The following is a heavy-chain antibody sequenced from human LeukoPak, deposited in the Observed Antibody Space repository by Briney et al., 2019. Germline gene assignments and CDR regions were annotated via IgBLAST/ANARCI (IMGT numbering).Heavy chain of an antibody. Sequence: SETLFLTCTVSGGSISSYYWSWIRQPPGKGLEWIGYIYYSGSTNYNPSLKSRVTISVDTSKNQFSLKLSSVTAADTAVYYCARDPRNSYGYHDAFDIWGQGTMVTVSS. D-gene: IGHD5-18*01. CDR2: IYYSGST. CDR3: ARDPRNSYGYHDAFDI. V-gene: IGHV4-59*01. CDR1: GGSISSYY. J-gene: IGHJ3*02.